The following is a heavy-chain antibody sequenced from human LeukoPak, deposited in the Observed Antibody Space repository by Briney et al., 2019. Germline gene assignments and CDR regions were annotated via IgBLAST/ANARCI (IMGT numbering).Heavy chain of an antibody. Sequence: SETLSLTCTVSGYSISSGYYWGWIRQPPGKGLEWIGSIYHSGSTYYNPSLKSRVTISVDTSKNQFSLKLSSVTAADTAVYYCARGDESDAVPIVIIDYWGQGTLSPSPQ. CDR2: IYHSGST. V-gene: IGHV4-38-2*02. J-gene: IGHJ4*02. CDR3: ARGDESDAVPIVIIDY. D-gene: IGHD3-16*02. CDR1: GYSISSGYY.